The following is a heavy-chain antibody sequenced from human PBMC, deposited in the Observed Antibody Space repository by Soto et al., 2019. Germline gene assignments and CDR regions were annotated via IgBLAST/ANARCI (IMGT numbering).Heavy chain of an antibody. J-gene: IGHJ5*02. Sequence: GASVKVSCKASGGTFSSYAISWVRQAPGQGLEWMGGIIPIFGTANYAQKFQGRVTITADESTSTAYMELSSLRSEDTAVYYCARDASYDILTGSGYNWFDPWGQGTLVT. CDR3: ARDASYDILTGSGYNWFDP. V-gene: IGHV1-69*13. D-gene: IGHD3-9*01. CDR2: IIPIFGTA. CDR1: GGTFSSYA.